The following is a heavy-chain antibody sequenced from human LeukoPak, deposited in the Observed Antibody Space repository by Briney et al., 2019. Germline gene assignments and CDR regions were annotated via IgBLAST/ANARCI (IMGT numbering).Heavy chain of an antibody. CDR2: INPNSGGT. CDR3: AREEITGTKRNNWFDP. Sequence: GASVKVSCKASGYTFTGYYMHWVRQAPGQGLEWMGWINPNSGGTNYAQKFQGRVTMTRDTSISTAYMELSRLRSDGTAVYYCAREEITGTKRNNWFDPWGQGTLVTVSS. CDR1: GYTFTGYY. V-gene: IGHV1-2*02. J-gene: IGHJ5*02. D-gene: IGHD1-7*01.